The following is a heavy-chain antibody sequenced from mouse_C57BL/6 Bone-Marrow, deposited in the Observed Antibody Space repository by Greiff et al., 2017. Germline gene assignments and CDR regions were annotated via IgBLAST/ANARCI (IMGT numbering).Heavy chain of an antibody. CDR3: ARSTITTVVAEDAMDY. V-gene: IGHV1-53*01. D-gene: IGHD1-1*01. CDR1: GYTFTSYW. Sequence: VQLQQPGTELVKPGASVKLSCKASGYTFTSYWMHWVKQRPGQGLEWIGNINPSNGGTNYNEKFKSKATLTVDKSSSTAYMQLSSLTSEDSAVYYCARSTITTVVAEDAMDYWGQGTSVTVSS. J-gene: IGHJ4*01. CDR2: INPSNGGT.